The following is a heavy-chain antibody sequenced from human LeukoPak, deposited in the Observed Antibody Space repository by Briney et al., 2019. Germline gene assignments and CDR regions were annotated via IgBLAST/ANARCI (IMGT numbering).Heavy chain of an antibody. V-gene: IGHV3-33*01. CDR2: IYYDGSNI. J-gene: IGHJ4*02. CDR3: ARDCKTNSFDY. CDR1: EFTFTTYG. Sequence: PGRSLTLSCAASEFTFTTYGMHGVRQAPGKGLEWVAFIYYDGSNIYYADYVKGRFTISRDISKNTLYLQMDSLRAEDTAIYYCARDCKTNSFDYWVQGTLVTVSS. D-gene: IGHD1-1*01.